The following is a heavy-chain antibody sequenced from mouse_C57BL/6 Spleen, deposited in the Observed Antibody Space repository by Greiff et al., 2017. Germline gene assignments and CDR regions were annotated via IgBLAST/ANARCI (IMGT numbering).Heavy chain of an antibody. Sequence: VKLQESGAELVKPGASVKISCKASGYAFSSYWMNWVKQRPGKGLEWIGQIYPGDGDTNYNGKFKGKATLTADKSSSTAYMQLSSLTSEDSAVYFCARSGGRDYGWYFDVWGTGTTVTVSS. J-gene: IGHJ1*03. D-gene: IGHD2-4*01. CDR3: ARSGGRDYGWYFDV. V-gene: IGHV1-80*01. CDR2: IYPGDGDT. CDR1: GYAFSSYW.